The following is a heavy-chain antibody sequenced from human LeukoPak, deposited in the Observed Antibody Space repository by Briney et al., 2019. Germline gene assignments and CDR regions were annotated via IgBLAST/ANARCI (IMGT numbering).Heavy chain of an antibody. CDR2: INPNSGGT. Sequence: ASVKVSCKASGYTFTGYYMHWVRQAPGQGLEWMGWINPNSGGTNYAQKFQGRVTMTRDTPISTAYMELSRLRSDDTAVYYCAGGARVLAARYDAFDIWGQGTMVTVSS. J-gene: IGHJ3*02. CDR3: AGGARVLAARYDAFDI. CDR1: GYTFTGYY. D-gene: IGHD6-6*01. V-gene: IGHV1-2*02.